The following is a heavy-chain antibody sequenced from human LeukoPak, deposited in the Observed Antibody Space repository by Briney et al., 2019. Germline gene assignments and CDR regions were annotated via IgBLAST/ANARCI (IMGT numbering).Heavy chain of an antibody. J-gene: IGHJ4*02. D-gene: IGHD2-2*01. CDR2: ISSSSSTI. CDR3: ARDPPIVVVPATD. CDR1: GFTFSSYS. V-gene: IGHV3-48*01. Sequence: PGGSLRLSCAASGFTFSSYSMNWVRQAPGKGLEWVSYISSSSSTIYYADSVKGRFTISRDNAKNSLYPQMNSLGAEDTAVYYCARDPPIVVVPATDGGQGTLVTVSS.